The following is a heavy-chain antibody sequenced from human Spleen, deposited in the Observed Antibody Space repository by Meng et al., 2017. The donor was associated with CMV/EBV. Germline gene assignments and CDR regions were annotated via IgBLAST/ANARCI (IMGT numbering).Heavy chain of an antibody. J-gene: IGHJ6*02. CDR3: AREGGVGASGYYYGMDV. CDR2: ISYDGSNK. D-gene: IGHD1-26*01. Sequence: GESLKISCAASGFTFSDYYMSWIRQAPGKGLEWVAVISYDGSNKYYADSVKGRFTISRDNSKNTLYLQMNSLRAEDTAVYYCAREGGVGASGYYYGMDVWGQGTTVTVSS. V-gene: IGHV3-30*03. CDR1: GFTFSDYY.